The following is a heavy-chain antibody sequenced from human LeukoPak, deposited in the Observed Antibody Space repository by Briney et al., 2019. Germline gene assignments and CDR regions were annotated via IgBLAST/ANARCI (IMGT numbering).Heavy chain of an antibody. Sequence: GGSLRLSCAASGFTFSSYGMHWVRQAPGKGLEWVAVISYDGSNKYYADSVKGRFTISRDNSKNTLYLQMNSLRAEDTAVYYCAKGGWLLTYYYYYMDVWGKGTTVTVSS. D-gene: IGHD3-22*01. CDR2: ISYDGSNK. CDR1: GFTFSSYG. CDR3: AKGGWLLTYYYYYMDV. V-gene: IGHV3-30*18. J-gene: IGHJ6*03.